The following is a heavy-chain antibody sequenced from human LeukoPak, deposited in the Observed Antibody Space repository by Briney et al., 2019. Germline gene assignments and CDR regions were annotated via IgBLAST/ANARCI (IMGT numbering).Heavy chain of an antibody. D-gene: IGHD6-13*01. CDR3: ARGIAAAGSPFDY. V-gene: IGHV3-48*03. CDR2: ISSSGSTI. J-gene: IGHJ4*02. CDR1: GLTFSNYA. Sequence: GGSLRLSCTGSGLTFSNYAMHWGRQAPGKGLEWVSYISSSGSTIYYADSVKGRFTISRDNAKNSLYLQMNSLRAEDTAVYYCARGIAAAGSPFDYWGQGTLVTVSS.